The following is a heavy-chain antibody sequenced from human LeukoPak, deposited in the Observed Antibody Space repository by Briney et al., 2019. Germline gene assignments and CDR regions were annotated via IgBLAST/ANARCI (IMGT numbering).Heavy chain of an antibody. CDR3: ARDGRFGELFDY. CDR2: ISAYNGDT. V-gene: IGHV1-18*01. D-gene: IGHD3-10*01. CDR1: GYTFNNNG. J-gene: IGHJ4*02. Sequence: RASVTVSCTASGYTFNNNGISWVRQAPGQGLEWMGWISAYNGDTNYAQKLQGRVTMTTDTSTNTAYMEVRSLRSDDTAVYYCARDGRFGELFDYWGQGTLVTVSS.